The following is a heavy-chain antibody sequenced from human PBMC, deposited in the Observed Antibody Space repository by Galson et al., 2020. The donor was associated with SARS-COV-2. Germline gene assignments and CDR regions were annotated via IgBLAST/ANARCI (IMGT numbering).Heavy chain of an antibody. CDR1: GFSFSRYA. CDR2: MSNDGTNA. V-gene: IGHV3-30*07. D-gene: IGHD1-26*01. Sequence: GESLKISCAASGFSFSRYAMHWVRQAPGKGLEWVAVMSNDGTNAYYADSVKGRFTISRDNSKNTLFLQMNSLRAEDTAVYYCARDLEEWELLFPFDYWGRGTLLTVSS. J-gene: IGHJ4*02. CDR3: ARDLEEWELLFPFDY.